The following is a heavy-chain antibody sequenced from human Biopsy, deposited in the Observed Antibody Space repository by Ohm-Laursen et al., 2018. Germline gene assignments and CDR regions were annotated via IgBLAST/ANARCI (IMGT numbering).Heavy chain of an antibody. Sequence: GSLRLSCTASGFTFSNAWMGWVRQAPGKGLECVSSIGSDARSTLYADSVQGRFTISRDNSKNTLYLQIDNLRAEDTALYYCARAGPYYSDFWGQGTLVTVSS. CDR3: ARAGPYYSDF. CDR1: GFTFSNAW. J-gene: IGHJ4*02. CDR2: IGSDARST. V-gene: IGHV3-23*01.